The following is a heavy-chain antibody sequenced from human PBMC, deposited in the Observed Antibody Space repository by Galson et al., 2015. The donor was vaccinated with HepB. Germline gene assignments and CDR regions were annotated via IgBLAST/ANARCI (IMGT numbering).Heavy chain of an antibody. CDR3: AREAASYFDWLFGPTDY. Sequence: SLRLSCAASGFTFSSYSMNWVRQAPGKGLEWVSSISSSSSYIYYADSVKGRFTISRDNAKNSLYLQMNSLRAEDTAVYYCAREAASYFDWLFGPTDYWGQGTLVTVSS. J-gene: IGHJ4*02. CDR1: GFTFSSYS. V-gene: IGHV3-21*01. D-gene: IGHD3-9*01. CDR2: ISSSSSYI.